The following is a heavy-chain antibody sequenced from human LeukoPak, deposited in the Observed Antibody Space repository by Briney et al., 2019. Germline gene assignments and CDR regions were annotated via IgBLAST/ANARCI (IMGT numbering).Heavy chain of an antibody. J-gene: IGHJ6*03. CDR1: AFTFRNYA. D-gene: IGHD6-19*01. CDR3: AKLAVAGSDYMDV. V-gene: IGHV3-30*04. Sequence: GGSLRLSCAPSAFTFRNYAMYWVRQAPGKGLEWVALISYDGTNTYYADSVKGRFTISRDNSKNMLYLQVNSLRGEDTAVYYCAKLAVAGSDYMDVWGKGTTVTISS. CDR2: ISYDGTNT.